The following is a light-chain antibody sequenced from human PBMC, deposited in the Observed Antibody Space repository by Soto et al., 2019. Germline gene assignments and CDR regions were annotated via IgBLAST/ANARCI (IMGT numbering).Light chain of an antibody. CDR2: DAS. Sequence: EIVLTQSPATLSLSPGERATLSCRASQSVSSDLAWYQQKPGQAPRLLIYDASNRATGIPARFSGSGSGTDFTLTISSLEPVDLAVYYCQQRSNWPTLGQGTKLEIK. J-gene: IGKJ2*01. CDR1: QSVSSD. CDR3: QQRSNWPT. V-gene: IGKV3-11*01.